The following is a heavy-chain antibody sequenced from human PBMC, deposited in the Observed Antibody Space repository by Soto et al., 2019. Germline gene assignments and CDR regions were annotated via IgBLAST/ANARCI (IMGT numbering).Heavy chain of an antibody. D-gene: IGHD6-13*01. J-gene: IGHJ4*02. CDR2: IYSGGST. Sequence: EVQLVETGGGLIQPGGSLRLSCAASGFTVSSNYMSWVRQAPGKGLEWVSVIYSGGSTYYAGSVKGRFTISRDNSKNTLYLQMNSLRAEDTAVYYCARGLGYSSSWQTYYFDYWGQGTLVTVSS. CDR1: GFTVSSNY. V-gene: IGHV3-53*02. CDR3: ARGLGYSSSWQTYYFDY.